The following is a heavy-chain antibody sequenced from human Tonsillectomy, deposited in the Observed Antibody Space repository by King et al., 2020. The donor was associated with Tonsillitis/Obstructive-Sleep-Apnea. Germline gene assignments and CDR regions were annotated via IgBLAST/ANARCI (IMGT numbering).Heavy chain of an antibody. CDR3: ARDLVLNWFDP. D-gene: IGHD2-8*02. J-gene: IGHJ5*02. CDR1: GFTFSSYE. V-gene: IGHV3-48*03. Sequence: QLVQSGGGLVQPGGSLRLSCAASGFTFSSYEMNWVRRAPGKGLEWVSYISSSGSTIYYADSVKGRFTISRDNAKNSLYLQMNSLRAEDTALYYCARDLVLNWFDPWGQGTLVTVSS. CDR2: ISSSGSTI.